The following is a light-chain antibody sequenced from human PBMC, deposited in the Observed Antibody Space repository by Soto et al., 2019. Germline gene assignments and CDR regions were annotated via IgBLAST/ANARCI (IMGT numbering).Light chain of an antibody. CDR3: QQYGSSIT. Sequence: DIVLTQSPATLSLSPGERSTLSCMASQSVSSSYLAWYKQKPGQAPRILIYGASSRATGIQDRFSGSGSGTDFTLTISRLEPEDFAVYDCQQYGSSITFGQGTRLEI. CDR2: GAS. J-gene: IGKJ5*01. CDR1: QSVSSSY. V-gene: IGKV3-20*01.